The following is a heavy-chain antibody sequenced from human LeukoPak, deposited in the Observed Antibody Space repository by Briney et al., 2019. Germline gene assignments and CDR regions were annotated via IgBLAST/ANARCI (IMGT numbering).Heavy chain of an antibody. V-gene: IGHV3-33*08. Sequence: PGGSLRLSCAASGFTFNTYAISWVRQAPGKGLEWVAVIWYDGSNNYYADSVKGRFTISRDNSKNTLYLQMNSLRAEDTAVYCCARCSGGTCFPRGYMDVWGKGTTVTVSS. CDR1: GFTFNTYA. J-gene: IGHJ6*03. D-gene: IGHD2-15*01. CDR2: IWYDGSNN. CDR3: ARCSGGTCFPRGYMDV.